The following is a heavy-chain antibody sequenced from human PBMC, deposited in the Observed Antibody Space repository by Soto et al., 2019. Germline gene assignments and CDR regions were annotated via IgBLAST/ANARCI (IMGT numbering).Heavy chain of an antibody. J-gene: IGHJ4*02. CDR2: INHSGST. D-gene: IGHD3-22*01. CDR3: ASRKTYYYDSSGYYFPDY. CDR1: GGSFSGYY. V-gene: IGHV4-34*01. Sequence: QVQLQQWGAGLLKPSETLSLTCAVYGGSFSGYYWSWIRQPPGKGLEWIGEINHSGSTNYNPSLKSRVTISVDTSKNQFSLKLSSVTAADTAVYYCASRKTYYYDSSGYYFPDYWGQGTLVTVSS.